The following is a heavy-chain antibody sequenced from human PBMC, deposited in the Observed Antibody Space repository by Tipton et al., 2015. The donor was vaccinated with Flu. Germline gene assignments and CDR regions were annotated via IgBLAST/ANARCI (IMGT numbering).Heavy chain of an antibody. Sequence: TLSLTCTVSGGSISSGSYYWSWLRLPAGQGLEWIGRIYTSGSTNYNPSLKSRVTISVDTSKNQFSLKLSSVTAADTAVYYCAGAEDTAMAYFDYWGQGTLVTVSS. V-gene: IGHV4-61*02. CDR1: GGSISSGSYY. D-gene: IGHD5-18*01. CDR3: AGAEDTAMAYFDY. CDR2: IYTSGST. J-gene: IGHJ4*02.